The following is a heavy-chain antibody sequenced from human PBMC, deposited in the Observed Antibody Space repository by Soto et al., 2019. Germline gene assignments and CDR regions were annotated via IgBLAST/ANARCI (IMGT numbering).Heavy chain of an antibody. J-gene: IGHJ5*02. D-gene: IGHD3-22*01. Sequence: PSETLSLACTVSGGSISSSSYYWGWIRQPPGKGLEWIGSIYYSGSTYYNPSLKSRVTISVDTSKNQFSLKLSSVTAADTAVYYCARHVMFLAYYYDSSGYHAPNXFDPWGQRTLVTVSS. CDR3: ARHVMFLAYYYDSSGYHAPNXFDP. CDR1: GGSISSSSYY. CDR2: IYYSGST. V-gene: IGHV4-39*01.